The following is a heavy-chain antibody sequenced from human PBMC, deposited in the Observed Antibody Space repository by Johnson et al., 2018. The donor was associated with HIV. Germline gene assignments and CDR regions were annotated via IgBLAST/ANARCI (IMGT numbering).Heavy chain of an antibody. V-gene: IGHV3-15*01. CDR3: TTGLYWNDAFDI. CDR1: GLSLSAYG. CDR2: VKSKADGGTT. D-gene: IGHD1-1*01. Sequence: VHLVESGGGVVQPGTSLRLSCEGSGLSLSAYGLHWVRQAPGKGLEWVGRVKSKADGGTTDYAAPVKGRFTISRDGSKNTLYLQMNSLKTEDTAVYYCTTGLYWNDAFDIWGQGTMVTVSS. J-gene: IGHJ3*02.